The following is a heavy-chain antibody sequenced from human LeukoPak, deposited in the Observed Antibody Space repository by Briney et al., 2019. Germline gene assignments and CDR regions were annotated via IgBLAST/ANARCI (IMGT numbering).Heavy chain of an antibody. CDR1: GFTFSRYW. D-gene: IGHD5-18*01. CDR2: IESDGRST. J-gene: IGHJ6*02. CDR3: GREDRFGYNYAYGLDV. V-gene: IGHV3-74*01. Sequence: PGGSLRLSCAGSGFTFSRYWMHWVRQVPEKGLVWVSRIESDGRSTNYADSVRGRLTISRDNAKNTLYLQMNSLRAEDTAVYYCGREDRFGYNYAYGLDVWGQGTTVTVSS.